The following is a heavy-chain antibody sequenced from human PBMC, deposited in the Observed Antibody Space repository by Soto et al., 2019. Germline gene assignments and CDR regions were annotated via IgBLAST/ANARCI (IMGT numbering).Heavy chain of an antibody. Sequence: SETLSLTCSVSGDSISNLDYFWAWIRQPPGQALEYIGYIYKSATTYYNPSFESRVAISVDTSKNQFSLNVTSVTAADTAVYFCARGRYCLTGRCFPNWFDSWGQGALVTVSS. CDR1: GDSISNLDYF. V-gene: IGHV4-30-4*01. J-gene: IGHJ5*01. CDR3: ARGRYCLTGRCFPNWFDS. CDR2: IYKSATT. D-gene: IGHD7-27*01.